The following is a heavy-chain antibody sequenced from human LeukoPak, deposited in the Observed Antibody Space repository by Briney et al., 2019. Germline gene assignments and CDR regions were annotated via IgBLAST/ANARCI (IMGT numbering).Heavy chain of an antibody. V-gene: IGHV3-23*01. CDR3: AELITENGY. Sequence: QSGGSLRLSCAASGFTFSASAIHWVRQASGQGLEWVSAISGSGGSTYYADSVKGRFTISRDNSKNTLYLQMNSLRAEDTAVYYCAELITENGYWGQGTLVTVSS. J-gene: IGHJ4*02. CDR2: ISGSGGST. D-gene: IGHD3-22*01. CDR1: GFTFSASA.